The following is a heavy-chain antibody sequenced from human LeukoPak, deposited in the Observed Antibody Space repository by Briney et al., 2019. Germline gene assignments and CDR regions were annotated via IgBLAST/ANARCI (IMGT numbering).Heavy chain of an antibody. CDR2: IYYGGST. Sequence: SETLSLTCTVSGGSISSYYWSWIRQPPGKGLEWIGYIYYGGSTNYNPSLKSRVTISVDTSKNQFSLKLSSVTAADTAVYYCARDHSITIVGVVKRVSGFDPWGQGTLVTVSS. J-gene: IGHJ5*02. CDR3: ARDHSITIVGVVKRVSGFDP. V-gene: IGHV4-59*01. CDR1: GGSISSYY. D-gene: IGHD3-3*01.